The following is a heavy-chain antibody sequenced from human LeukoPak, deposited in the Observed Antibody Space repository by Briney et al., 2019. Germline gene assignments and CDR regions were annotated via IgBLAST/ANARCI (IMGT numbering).Heavy chain of an antibody. CDR3: AREGLDPYYYDNSGYDY. CDR2: ISTSGSS. V-gene: IGHV4-4*07. CDR1: GGSISSYS. D-gene: IGHD3-22*01. Sequence: PSETLSLTCGVSGGSISSYSWSWIRQPAGKGLEWIGRISTSGSSNYNPSLKSRVTISVDTSKNQFSLKLSSVTAADTAVYYCAREGLDPYYYDNSGYDYWGQGTLVTVSS. J-gene: IGHJ4*02.